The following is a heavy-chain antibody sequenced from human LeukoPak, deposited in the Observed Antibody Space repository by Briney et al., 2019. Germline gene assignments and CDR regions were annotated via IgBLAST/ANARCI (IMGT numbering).Heavy chain of an antibody. CDR2: IKQDGSEK. Sequence: GGSLRLSCAASGFTFSSYWMSWVRQAPGKGLEWVANIKQDGSEKYYVDSVKGRFTISRDNAKNSLYLQMNSLRAEDTAVYYCARRDGYNPLHFDYWGQGTLVTVSS. V-gene: IGHV3-7*01. D-gene: IGHD5-24*01. J-gene: IGHJ4*02. CDR3: ARRDGYNPLHFDY. CDR1: GFTFSSYW.